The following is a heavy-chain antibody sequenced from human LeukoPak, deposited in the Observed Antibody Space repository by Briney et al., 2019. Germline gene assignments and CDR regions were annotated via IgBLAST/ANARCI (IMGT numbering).Heavy chain of an antibody. V-gene: IGHV3-21*01. D-gene: IGHD3-3*01. CDR3: VTTDAPPSDYFDY. CDR1: GFTFSSYS. CDR2: ISSSSSYI. Sequence: PGGSLRLSCAASGFTFSSYSMNWVRQAPGKGLESVSSISSSSSYIYYADSVKGRFTISRDNAKNSLYLQMNSLRAEDTAVYYCVTTDAPPSDYFDYWGQGTLVTVSS. J-gene: IGHJ4*02.